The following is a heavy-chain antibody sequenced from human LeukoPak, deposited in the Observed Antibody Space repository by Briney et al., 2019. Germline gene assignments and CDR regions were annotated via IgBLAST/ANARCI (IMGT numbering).Heavy chain of an antibody. CDR3: ARDRRGDDYYHYYMDV. V-gene: IGHV1-69*04. Sequence: SVKVSCKASGGTFSSYAISWVRQAPGQGLEWMGRIIPILGIANYAQKFQGRVTITADKSTSTAYMELSSLRSEDTAVYYCARDRRGDDYYHYYMDVWGKGTTVTVSS. CDR1: GGTFSSYA. J-gene: IGHJ6*03. CDR2: IIPILGIA. D-gene: IGHD2-21*02.